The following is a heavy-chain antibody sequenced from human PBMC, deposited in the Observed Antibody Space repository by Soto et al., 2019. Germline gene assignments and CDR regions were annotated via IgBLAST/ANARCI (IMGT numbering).Heavy chain of an antibody. CDR1: GHSFTSYW. CDR3: ARHLLDYYYGMDV. V-gene: IGHV5-51*01. Sequence: PGESLKISCKGSGHSFTSYWIGWVRQMPGKGLEWMGIIYPGDSDTRYSPSFQGQVTISADKSISTAYLQWSSLKASDTAMYYCARHLLDYYYGMDVWGQGTTVTVSS. J-gene: IGHJ6*02. CDR2: IYPGDSDT.